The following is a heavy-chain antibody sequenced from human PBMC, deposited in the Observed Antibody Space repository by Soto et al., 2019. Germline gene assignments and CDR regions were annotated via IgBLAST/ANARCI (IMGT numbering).Heavy chain of an antibody. CDR2: FYHSGST. J-gene: IGHJ6*02. Sequence: SETLSLTCSVSGGSISSGPYSWGWIRRPPGKGLEWIGTFYHSGSTNYNPSLKSRVTISVDKSKNQFSLKLSSVTAADTALYYCARELGFIAAASNYYGMDVWGQGTTVTVSS. D-gene: IGHD6-6*01. V-gene: IGHV4-39*07. CDR1: GGSISSGPYS. CDR3: ARELGFIAAASNYYGMDV.